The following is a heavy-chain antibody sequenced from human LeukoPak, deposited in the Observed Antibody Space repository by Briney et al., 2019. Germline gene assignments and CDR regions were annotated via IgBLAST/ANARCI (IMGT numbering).Heavy chain of an antibody. CDR2: IIPIFGTA. CDR1: GGTFSSYA. Sequence: GSSVKVSCKASGGTFSSYAISWVRQAPGQGLEWMGGIIPIFGTANYAQKFQGRVTITADESTSTAYMELSSLRSEDTAVYYCARVGGSYYSRYYFDYWGQGTLVTVSS. D-gene: IGHD1-26*01. V-gene: IGHV1-69*01. CDR3: ARVGGSYYSRYYFDY. J-gene: IGHJ4*02.